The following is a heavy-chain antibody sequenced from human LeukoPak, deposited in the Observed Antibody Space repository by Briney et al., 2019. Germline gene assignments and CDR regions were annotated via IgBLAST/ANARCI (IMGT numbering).Heavy chain of an antibody. CDR3: AREARLASAAGLDV. V-gene: IGHV4-4*07. J-gene: IGHJ6*02. CDR1: GGSISTYY. CDR2: LYGSGSI. Sequence: PSETLSLTCTVSGGSISTYYWSRIRQPAGKGLEWIGRLYGSGSINYNPSLKSRLSLSGDTSKNQFSLKLSSVTAADTAVYYCAREARLASAAGLDVWGQGTMVTVSS. D-gene: IGHD5-12*01.